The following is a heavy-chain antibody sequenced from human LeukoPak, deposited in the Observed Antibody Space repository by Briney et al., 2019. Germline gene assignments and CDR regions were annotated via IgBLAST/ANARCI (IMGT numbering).Heavy chain of an antibody. J-gene: IGHJ6*02. CDR2: INPNSGGT. CDR3: ARDGLTRRSFYCYGMDV. Sequence: GASVKVSCKASGYTFTGYYMHWVRQAPGQGLEWMGWINPNSGGTNYAQKFQGRVTMTRDTSISTAYMELSRLRSDDTAVYYCARDGLTRRSFYCYGMDVWGQGTTVTVSS. D-gene: IGHD1-1*01. V-gene: IGHV1-2*02. CDR1: GYTFTGYY.